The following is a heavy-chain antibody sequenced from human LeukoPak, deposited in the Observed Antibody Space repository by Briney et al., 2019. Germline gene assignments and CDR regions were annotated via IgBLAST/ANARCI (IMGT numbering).Heavy chain of an antibody. CDR1: GYILTELS. D-gene: IGHD6-6*01. CDR3: ARRWDSSSSYYMDV. V-gene: IGHV1-24*01. Sequence: ASVKVSCKVSGYILTELSMHWVRQAPGKGLEWMGSFDPEYGETIYAQKFQGRVIMTDDTSTDTAYMELSSLRSEDTAVYYCARRWDSSSSYYMDVWGKGTTVTVSS. CDR2: FDPEYGET. J-gene: IGHJ6*03.